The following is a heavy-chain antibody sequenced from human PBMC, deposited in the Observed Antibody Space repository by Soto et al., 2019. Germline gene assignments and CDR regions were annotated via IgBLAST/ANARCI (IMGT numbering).Heavy chain of an antibody. Sequence: PSQTLSLTCAISGDSVSSNSGAWNWIRQSPSRGLEWLGRTYYRSKWSNDYALSVRSRITINPDTSNNHFSLHLYSVTPEDTAVYYCEGVTWLRGMDVWGQGTPVTVSS. CDR3: EGVTWLRGMDV. D-gene: IGHD5-18*01. CDR2: TYYRSKWSN. CDR1: GDSVSSNSGA. J-gene: IGHJ6*02. V-gene: IGHV6-1*01.